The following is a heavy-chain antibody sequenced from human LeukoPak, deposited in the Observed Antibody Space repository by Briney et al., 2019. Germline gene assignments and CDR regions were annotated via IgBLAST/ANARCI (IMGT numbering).Heavy chain of an antibody. CDR1: GFTFSSYS. J-gene: IGHJ4*02. CDR2: ISSSSSYI. D-gene: IGHD3-16*02. Sequence: GGSLRLSCAASGFTFSSYSMDWVRQAPGKGLEWVSSISSSSSYIYYADSVKGRFTISRDNAKNSLYLQMNSLRAEDTAVYYCARDYDYVWGSYRYRTPFDYWGQGTLVTVSS. CDR3: ARDYDYVWGSYRYRTPFDY. V-gene: IGHV3-21*01.